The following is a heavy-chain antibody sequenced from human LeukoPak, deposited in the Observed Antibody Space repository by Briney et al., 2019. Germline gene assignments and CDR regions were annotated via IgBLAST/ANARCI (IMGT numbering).Heavy chain of an antibody. CDR3: AKRVGYSSGSDFGFDP. CDR2: ISGSGGST. CDR1: GFTFSSYG. J-gene: IGHJ5*02. D-gene: IGHD6-19*01. V-gene: IGHV3-23*01. Sequence: GGSLGLSCAASGFTFSSYGMSWVRQAPGKGLEWVSAISGSGGSTYYADSVKGRFTVSRDNSKNTLYLQMNSLRAEDTAVYYCAKRVGYSSGSDFGFDPWGQGTLVTVSS.